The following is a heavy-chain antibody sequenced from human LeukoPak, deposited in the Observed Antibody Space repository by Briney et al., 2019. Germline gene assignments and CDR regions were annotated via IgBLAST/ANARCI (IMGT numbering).Heavy chain of an antibody. CDR2: IYYSGST. CDR1: GGSISSSSYY. Sequence: SETLSLTCTVSGGSISSSSYYWGWIRQPPGKGLEWIGSIYYSGSTYYNPSLRSRITISVDTSKNQFSLKLSSVTAADTAVYYCATKQWLAPPPDSWGQGTLVTVSS. D-gene: IGHD6-19*01. CDR3: ATKQWLAPPPDS. V-gene: IGHV4-39*01. J-gene: IGHJ4*02.